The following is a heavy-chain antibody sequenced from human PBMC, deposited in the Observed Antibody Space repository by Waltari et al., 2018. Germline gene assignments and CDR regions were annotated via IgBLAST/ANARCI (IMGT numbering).Heavy chain of an antibody. D-gene: IGHD3-16*01. J-gene: IGHJ4*02. CDR2: IWDDGSNK. CDR1: GFTFSSYG. V-gene: IGHV3-33*08. Sequence: QVQLVESGGGVVQPGRSLRLSCAASGFTFSSYGMHWVRQAPGKGLEWVAVIWDDGSNKYYADSVKGRFTISRDNSKNTLYLQMNSLRAEDTAVYYCARAFMKAYFDYWGQGTLVTVSS. CDR3: ARAFMKAYFDY.